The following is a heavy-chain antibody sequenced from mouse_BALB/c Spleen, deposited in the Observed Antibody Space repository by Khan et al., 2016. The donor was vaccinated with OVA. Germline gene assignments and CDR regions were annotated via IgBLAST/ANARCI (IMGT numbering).Heavy chain of an antibody. J-gene: IGHJ3*01. V-gene: IGHV14-1*02. CDR2: IDPENGAT. CDR3: VRRGYGNYWFAY. D-gene: IGHD2-1*01. CDR1: GFNIKDYY. Sequence: VQLKESGAELVGPGALVKLSCKASGFNIKDYYMNWVKQRPEQGLEWIGWIDPENGATLYDPKFQDKASITADTSSNAAYLQLSSLTSEDTAVYYCVRRGYGNYWFAYWGQGTLVTVSA.